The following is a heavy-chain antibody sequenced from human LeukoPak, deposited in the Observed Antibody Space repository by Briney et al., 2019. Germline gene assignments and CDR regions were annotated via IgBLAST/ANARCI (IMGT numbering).Heavy chain of an antibody. CDR3: ASEVVRIPN. V-gene: IGHV1-18*01. Sequence: ASVKVSCKASGYTFTSYGINWVRQAPGQGLEWMRWISTYNTNHAQKFQGRVTMTTDTSTSTAYMELRSLRSDDTAVYYCASEVVRIPNWGQGTLVTVSS. J-gene: IGHJ4*02. D-gene: IGHD3-10*01. CDR1: GYTFTSYG. CDR2: ISTYNT.